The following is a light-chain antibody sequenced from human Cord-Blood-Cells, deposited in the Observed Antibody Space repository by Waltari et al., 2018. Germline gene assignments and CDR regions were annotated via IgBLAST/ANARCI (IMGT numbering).Light chain of an antibody. CDR1: SSDVGGYNY. V-gene: IGLV2-14*01. J-gene: IGLJ1*01. CDR3: SSYTSSSTLV. CDR2: EVS. Sequence: QSALTQPASVSGSPGQSITLSCPGTSSDVGGYNYVSWYQQHPGKAPKLMIYEVSKRPSGVSNRFSGSKSGNTASLTISGLQAEDEADYYCSSYTSSSTLVFGTGTKVTVL.